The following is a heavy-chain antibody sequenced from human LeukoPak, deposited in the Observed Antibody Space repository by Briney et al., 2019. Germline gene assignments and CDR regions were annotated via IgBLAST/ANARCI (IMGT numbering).Heavy chain of an antibody. Sequence: ASVKVSCKASGYTFIDYGLSWVRQAPGQGLEWLGWIRPDNGDTRNAQNLQDRFTVTTDTFTSTAYMELRSLRADDTAVYYCWGKWGPGLGIKSLVEPWGPGTPVNGS. CDR3: WGKWGPGLGIKSLVEP. CDR2: IRPDNGDT. V-gene: IGHV1-18*04. D-gene: IGHD3-16*01. J-gene: IGHJ5*02. CDR1: GYTFIDYG.